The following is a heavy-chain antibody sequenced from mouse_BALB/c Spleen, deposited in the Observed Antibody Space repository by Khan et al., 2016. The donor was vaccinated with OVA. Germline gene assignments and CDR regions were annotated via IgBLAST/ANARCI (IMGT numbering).Heavy chain of an antibody. CDR1: GFSLTNYG. D-gene: IGHD2-10*01. CDR3: ARQPYYHYNVMDY. CDR2: MWSDGST. J-gene: IGHJ4*01. V-gene: IGHV2-6-1*01. Sequence: VQLVESGPGLVAPSQSLSITCTFSGFSLTNYGIHWVRQPPGKGLEWLVLMWSDGSTTYNSALKSRLTISKDNSKSQVFLKMNSLQTDDTAMYFCARQPYYHYNVMDYWGQGTSVTVSS.